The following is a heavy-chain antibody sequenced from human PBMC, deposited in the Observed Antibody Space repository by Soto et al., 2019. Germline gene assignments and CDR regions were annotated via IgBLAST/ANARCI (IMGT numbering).Heavy chain of an antibody. J-gene: IGHJ4*02. Sequence: PGGSLRLSCAASGFTSSRFELHWVRQAPGKGLEWISYISSSGSTAYYASSVEGRFTISRDNANNSVYLQMDSLRAEDTALYYCTRAAWFPYLSFYWGQGALVTVS. CDR1: GFTSSRFE. V-gene: IGHV3-48*03. CDR2: ISSSGSTA. CDR3: TRAAWFPYLSFY. D-gene: IGHD3-10*01.